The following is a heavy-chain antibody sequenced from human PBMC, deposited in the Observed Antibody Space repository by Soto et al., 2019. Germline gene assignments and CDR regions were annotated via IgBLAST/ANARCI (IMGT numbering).Heavy chain of an antibody. CDR3: ARPASGTYRFDY. J-gene: IGHJ4*02. CDR1: GGSISGSTYF. Sequence: QLHLQESGPGLVKPSETLSLTCTVSGGSISGSTYFWGWIRQSPGKGLEWIGGIYYGGSAYYNPSLKGRATLSVDTSRNQFSLRLASVTVADTAVYFCARPASGTYRFDYWGQGTLVAVSS. D-gene: IGHD1-26*01. CDR2: IYYGGSA. V-gene: IGHV4-39*01.